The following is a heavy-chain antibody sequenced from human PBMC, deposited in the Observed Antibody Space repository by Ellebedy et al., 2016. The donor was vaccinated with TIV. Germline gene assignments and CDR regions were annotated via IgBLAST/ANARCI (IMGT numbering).Heavy chain of an antibody. J-gene: IGHJ4*02. CDR3: AKDRTPGDGYWVFDY. D-gene: IGHD3-22*01. V-gene: IGHV3-23*01. Sequence: GESLKISCAASGFSFSSYAMSWVRQAPGTGLEWVSGIVGSGGSRYADSVKGRFTISRDNSKSTLDLQMNSLTAEDTAVYYCAKDRTPGDGYWVFDYWGQGALVTVSS. CDR2: IVGSGGSR. CDR1: GFSFSSYA.